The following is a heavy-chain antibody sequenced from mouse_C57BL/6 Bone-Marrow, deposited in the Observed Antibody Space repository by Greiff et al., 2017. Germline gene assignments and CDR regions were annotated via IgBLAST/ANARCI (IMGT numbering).Heavy chain of an antibody. Sequence: VQLQQSGAELAKPGASVKLSCKASGYTFTSYWMHWVKQRPGQGLEWIGYINPRSGYTKYNQKFKDKATLTADKSSSPAYMQLSSLTFVDSAVYYYAGWPRSIPYYYAMDYWGQGTSVTVSS. CDR1: GYTFTSYW. J-gene: IGHJ4*01. CDR3: AGWPRSIPYYYAMDY. CDR2: INPRSGYT. V-gene: IGHV1-7*01. D-gene: IGHD1-1*01.